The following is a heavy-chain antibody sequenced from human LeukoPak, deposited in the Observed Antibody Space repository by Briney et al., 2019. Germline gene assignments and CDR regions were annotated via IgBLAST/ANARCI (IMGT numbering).Heavy chain of an antibody. Sequence: PSQTLSLTCTVSGGSISSGGYCWRWIRQHPGKGLEWIGYIYYSGSTYYNPSLKSRVTISVDTSKNQFSLKLSSVTAADTAVYYCARSTSAAGIFDYWGQGTLVTVSS. D-gene: IGHD6-13*01. CDR2: IYYSGST. J-gene: IGHJ4*02. CDR3: ARSTSAAGIFDY. V-gene: IGHV4-31*03. CDR1: GGSISSGGYC.